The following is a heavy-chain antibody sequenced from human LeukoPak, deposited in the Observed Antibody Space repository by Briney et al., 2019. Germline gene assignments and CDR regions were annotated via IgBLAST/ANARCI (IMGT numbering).Heavy chain of an antibody. V-gene: IGHV4-31*03. D-gene: IGHD3-3*01. Sequence: SQTLSLTCTVSGGSISSGGYYWSWIRQHPGKGPEWIGYIYYSGSTYYNPSLKSRVTISVDTSKNQFSLKLSSVTAADTAVYYCARGGVVAPGGAFDIWGQGTMVTVSS. CDR2: IYYSGST. CDR3: ARGGVVAPGGAFDI. J-gene: IGHJ3*02. CDR1: GGSISSGGYY.